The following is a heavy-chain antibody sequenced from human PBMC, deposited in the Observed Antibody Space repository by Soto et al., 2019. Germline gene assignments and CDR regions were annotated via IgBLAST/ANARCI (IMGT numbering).Heavy chain of an antibody. CDR2: ISSSSSYI. CDR3: AREEREGRGVYDSSGYYFLGDY. J-gene: IGHJ4*02. D-gene: IGHD3-22*01. Sequence: GGSLRLSCAASGFTFSSYSMNWVRQAPGKGLEWVSSISSSSSYIYYADSVKGRFTISRDNAKNSLYLQMNSLRAEDTAVYYCAREEREGRGVYDSSGYYFLGDYWGQGTLVTVSS. V-gene: IGHV3-21*01. CDR1: GFTFSSYS.